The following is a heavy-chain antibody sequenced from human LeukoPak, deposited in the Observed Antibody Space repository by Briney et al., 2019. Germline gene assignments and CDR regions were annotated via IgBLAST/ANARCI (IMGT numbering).Heavy chain of an antibody. CDR2: IWYDGSNE. D-gene: IGHD1-26*01. CDR1: GFTFSRYG. Sequence: PGGPLRLSCAASGFTFSRYGMHWVRQAPGKGLEWMAVIWYDGSNEYYADSVKGRFTIFRDNSKNTLHLQMNSLRAEDTAVYYCARPLVGDALDYWGQGTLVTVSS. V-gene: IGHV3-33*01. CDR3: ARPLVGDALDY. J-gene: IGHJ4*02.